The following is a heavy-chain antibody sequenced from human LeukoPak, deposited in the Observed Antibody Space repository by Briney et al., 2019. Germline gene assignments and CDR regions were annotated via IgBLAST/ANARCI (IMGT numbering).Heavy chain of an antibody. Sequence: GGSLRLSCAASGFTFSSYSMNWVRQAPGKGLEWVSSISSSSSYIYYADSVKGRFTISRDNAKNSLYLQMNSLRAEDTAVYYCVKDGGGWLQLSFDYWGQGTLVTVSS. D-gene: IGHD5-24*01. V-gene: IGHV3-21*01. J-gene: IGHJ4*02. CDR1: GFTFSSYS. CDR3: VKDGGGWLQLSFDY. CDR2: ISSSSSYI.